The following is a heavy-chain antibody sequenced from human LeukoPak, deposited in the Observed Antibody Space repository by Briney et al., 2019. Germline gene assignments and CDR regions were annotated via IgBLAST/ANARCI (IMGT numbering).Heavy chain of an antibody. J-gene: IGHJ4*02. D-gene: IGHD3-10*01. V-gene: IGHV3-64*04. Sequence: GGSLRLSCSASGFPFSSYAMHWVRQAPGKGLEYVSAISDSGGSTYYADSVKGRFTISRDNSKNTMYLQMNSLRIEDTAVYYCARRDGSGSLNPDYWGQGTLVTVSS. CDR2: ISDSGGST. CDR1: GFPFSSYA. CDR3: ARRDGSGSLNPDY.